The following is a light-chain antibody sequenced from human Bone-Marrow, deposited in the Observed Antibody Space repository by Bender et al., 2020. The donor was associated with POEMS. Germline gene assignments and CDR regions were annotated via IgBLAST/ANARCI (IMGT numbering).Light chain of an antibody. CDR2: EVS. J-gene: IGLJ2*01. CDR3: FSYANTITFA. CDR1: SNDIGSFDH. V-gene: IGLV2-23*02. Sequence: QSALTQPASVSGSPGQSVTISCTGTSNDIGSFDHVSWYQQHPDKVPNLIIYEVSQRPSGVSNRFSASKSGNTASLTISGLQAEDEADYYCFSYANTITFAFGGGTKLTVL.